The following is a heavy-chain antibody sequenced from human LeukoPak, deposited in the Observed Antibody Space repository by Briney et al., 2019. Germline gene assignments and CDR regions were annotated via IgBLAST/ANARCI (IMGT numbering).Heavy chain of an antibody. Sequence: GASVKVSCKASGYSFSNYGISWVRQAPGQGLEWMGWISGYNGNTNYAQKFQGRVTMTTDTSTSTAYMELRSLRSDDKAVYYCARDCGYQCLFDYWGQGTLVTVSS. D-gene: IGHD5-12*01. CDR1: GYSFSNYG. V-gene: IGHV1-18*01. CDR3: ARDCGYQCLFDY. CDR2: ISGYNGNT. J-gene: IGHJ4*02.